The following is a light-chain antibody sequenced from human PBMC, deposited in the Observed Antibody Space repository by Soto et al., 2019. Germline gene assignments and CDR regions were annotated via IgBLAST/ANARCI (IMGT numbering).Light chain of an antibody. V-gene: IGLV2-14*01. CDR2: EVI. J-gene: IGLJ1*01. CDR1: SSDVGGYNY. Sequence: QSVLTQPASVSGSPGQSITISCTGTSSDVGGYNYVSWYQQYPGKAPRLLIYEVIYRSSGVSNRFSGSKSGNRASLTISGLQAEDEADYYCSSYRSSTTPYVFGTGTQLTVL. CDR3: SSYRSSTTPYV.